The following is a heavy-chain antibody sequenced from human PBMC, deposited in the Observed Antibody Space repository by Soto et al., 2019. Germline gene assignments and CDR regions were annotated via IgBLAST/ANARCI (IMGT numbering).Heavy chain of an antibody. CDR2: ISAYNGNT. CDR1: GYTFTSYG. V-gene: IGHV1-18*01. CDR3: ARSYDSSGYYYYHNWFDP. D-gene: IGHD3-22*01. Sequence: QVQLVQSGAEVKKPGASVKVSCKASGYTFTSYGISWVRQAPGQGLEWMGWISAYNGNTNYAQKLQGRVTMTTGTSTRTAYMELRSLRSDDTAVYYCARSYDSSGYYYYHNWFDPWGQGTLVTVSS. J-gene: IGHJ5*02.